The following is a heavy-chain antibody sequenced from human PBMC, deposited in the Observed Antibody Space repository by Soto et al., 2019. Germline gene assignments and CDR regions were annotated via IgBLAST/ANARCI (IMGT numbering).Heavy chain of an antibody. CDR3: ARDGGYLTVHG. V-gene: IGHV4-4*02. D-gene: IGHD5-12*01. CDR2: IYHSGST. Sequence: SETLSLTCAVSGGSISSSNWWSWVRQPPGRGLEWIGEIYHSGSTNYNPSLKIRVTISVDKSKNQFSLNLSSVTAADTAVYYCARDGGYLTVHGWGRETLVTVSS. CDR1: GGSISSSNW. J-gene: IGHJ4*02.